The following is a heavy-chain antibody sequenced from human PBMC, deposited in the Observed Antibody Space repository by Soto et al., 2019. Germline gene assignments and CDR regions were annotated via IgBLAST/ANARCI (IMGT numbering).Heavy chain of an antibody. D-gene: IGHD3-9*01. V-gene: IGHV3-7*01. J-gene: IGHJ4*02. Sequence: GGSLRLSCAASGFTFSSYWMSWVRQAPGKGLEWVANIKQDGSEKYYVDSAKGRFTISRDNAKNSLYLQMNSLRAEDTAVYYCAGDPALLRYFDWPPVGRYYFDYWGQGTLVTVSS. CDR3: AGDPALLRYFDWPPVGRYYFDY. CDR1: GFTFSSYW. CDR2: IKQDGSEK.